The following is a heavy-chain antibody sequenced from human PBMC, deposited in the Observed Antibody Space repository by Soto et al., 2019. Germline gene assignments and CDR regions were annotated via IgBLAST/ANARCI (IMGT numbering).Heavy chain of an antibody. CDR1: GFTFSSYE. V-gene: IGHV3-48*03. CDR2: ISSSGSTI. D-gene: IGHD3-22*01. J-gene: IGHJ6*02. CDR3: ARDTGTINMIVVNPYYGMDV. Sequence: GGSLRLSCAASGFTFSSYEMNWVRQAPGKGLEWVSYISSSGSTIYYADSVKGRFTISRDNAKNSLYLQMNSLRAEDTAVYYCARDTGTINMIVVNPYYGMDVWGQGTTVTVSS.